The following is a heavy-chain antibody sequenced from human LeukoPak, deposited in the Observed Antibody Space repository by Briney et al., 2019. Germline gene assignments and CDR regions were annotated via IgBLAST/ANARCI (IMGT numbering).Heavy chain of an antibody. CDR1: GVTFSSDS. CDR2: ISNSSSYI. Sequence: GGSLRLSCAPSGVTFSSDSMNWVREAPGKGLEWVSSISNSSSYIYYADSVKGRFIISRDNAKNSLYLQMNSLRAEDTAVYYCARAYCSSTSCAFDYWGQGTLVTVSS. CDR3: ARAYCSSTSCAFDY. V-gene: IGHV3-21*01. J-gene: IGHJ4*02. D-gene: IGHD2-2*01.